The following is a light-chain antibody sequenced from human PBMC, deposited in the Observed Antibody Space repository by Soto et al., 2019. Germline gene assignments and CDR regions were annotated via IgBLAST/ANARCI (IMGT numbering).Light chain of an antibody. V-gene: IGKV1-27*01. J-gene: IGKJ1*01. CDR1: QGPSNY. CDR3: QKFNSV. CDR2: AAS. Sequence: DIQMTQSPSSLSASVGDRVTITWRASQGPSNYLAWYQQKPGKVPKLLIYAASTLQSRVPSRFSGSGSGTDFTLTISSLQPEDVATYYCQKFNSVFGQGTKVEIK.